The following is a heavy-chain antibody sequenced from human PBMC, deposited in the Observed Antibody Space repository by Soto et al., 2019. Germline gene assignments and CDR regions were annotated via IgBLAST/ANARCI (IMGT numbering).Heavy chain of an antibody. CDR1: GFTVSTKH. CDR2: IYSGGST. CDR3: ARDPWAADY. D-gene: IGHD3-16*01. V-gene: IGHV3-66*01. J-gene: IGHJ4*02. Sequence: QPGGSLRLSCAASGFTVSTKHMSWVRQAPGKGLEWVSVIYSGGSTFYADSVRGRFTISRDNSKNTVNLQMNSLRAEDTAVYYCARDPWAADYWGQGILVTVSS.